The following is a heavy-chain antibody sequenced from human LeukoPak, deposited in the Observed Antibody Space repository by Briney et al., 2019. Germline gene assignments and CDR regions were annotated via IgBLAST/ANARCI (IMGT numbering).Heavy chain of an antibody. V-gene: IGHV4-30-4*01. D-gene: IGHD3-10*01. CDR3: AREVPLYYGSGMDWFDP. CDR1: GGSISSGDYY. CDR2: IYYSGST. J-gene: IGHJ5*02. Sequence: PSETLSLTCTVSGGSISSGDYYWSWIRQPPGKGLEWIGYIYYSGSTYYNPPLKSRVTISVDTSKNQFSLKLSSVTAADTAVYYCAREVPLYYGSGMDWFDPWGQGTLVTVSS.